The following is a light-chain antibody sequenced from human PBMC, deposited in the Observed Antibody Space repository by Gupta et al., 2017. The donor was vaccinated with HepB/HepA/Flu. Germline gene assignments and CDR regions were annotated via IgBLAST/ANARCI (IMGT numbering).Light chain of an antibody. J-gene: IGLJ2*01. CDR1: SSNVGRNN. V-gene: IGLV1-44*01. Sequence: QSVLTQPMSVSGTPGQRVTISCSGSSSNVGRNNVNWYQQFPGRAPRLLIYYNGERPSGVPDRISGSKSGTSASLAISGLQSGDEADYYCAAWDSSLNAVVFGGGTKLTVL. CDR3: AAWDSSLNAVV. CDR2: YNG.